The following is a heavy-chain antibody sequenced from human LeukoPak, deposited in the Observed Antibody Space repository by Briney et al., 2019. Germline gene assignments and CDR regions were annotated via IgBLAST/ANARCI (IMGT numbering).Heavy chain of an antibody. J-gene: IGHJ6*02. Sequence: GESLKISCKASGFSFPDYWIGWVRQMPGKGLEWMGIINPSDSNTRYSPSFQGQVTISADKSISTAYLQWSSLKASDTAMYYCARLSMPGGYYYGMDVWGQGTTVTVSS. CDR1: GFSFPDYW. D-gene: IGHD2/OR15-2a*01. CDR3: ARLSMPGGYYYGMDV. CDR2: INPSDSNT. V-gene: IGHV5-51*01.